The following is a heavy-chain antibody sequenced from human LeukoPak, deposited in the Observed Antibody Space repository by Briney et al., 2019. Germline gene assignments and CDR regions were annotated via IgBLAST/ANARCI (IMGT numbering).Heavy chain of an antibody. CDR2: INSDGSST. CDR1: GFTFSSYW. J-gene: IGHJ4*02. CDR3: ARALGFWSGYLYYLDY. D-gene: IGHD3-3*01. Sequence: PGGSLRLSCAASGFTFSSYWMHWVRQAPGKGLVWVSRINSDGSSTSYADSVKGRFTISRDNARNTLYLQMNSLRAEDTAVYYCARALGFWSGYLYYLDYWGQGTLVTVSS. V-gene: IGHV3-74*01.